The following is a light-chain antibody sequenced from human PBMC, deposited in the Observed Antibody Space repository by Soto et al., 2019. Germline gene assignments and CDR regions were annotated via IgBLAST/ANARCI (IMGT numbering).Light chain of an antibody. J-gene: IGKJ5*01. Sequence: DIQMTQSRSTLSASVGDRVTITCRSSQSISSWLAWYQQKPGKAPKLLIYDASSLESGVPSRFSGSGSGTDFVLTISSLQPEDSATYYCQQLDSMPITFGQGTRLEIK. CDR1: QSISSW. CDR2: DAS. CDR3: QQLDSMPIT. V-gene: IGKV1-5*01.